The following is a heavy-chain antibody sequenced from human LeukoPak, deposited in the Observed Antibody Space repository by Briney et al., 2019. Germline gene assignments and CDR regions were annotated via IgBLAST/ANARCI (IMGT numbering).Heavy chain of an antibody. CDR3: ASSYDSSGPSAD. CDR1: GGTFSSYA. J-gene: IGHJ4*02. Sequence: SVKVSCKASGGTFSSYAISWVRQAPGRGLEWMGGIIPIFGTANYAQKFQGRVTITTDESTSTAYMELSSLRSEDTAVYYCASSYDSSGPSADWGQETLVTVSS. V-gene: IGHV1-69*05. CDR2: IIPIFGTA. D-gene: IGHD3-22*01.